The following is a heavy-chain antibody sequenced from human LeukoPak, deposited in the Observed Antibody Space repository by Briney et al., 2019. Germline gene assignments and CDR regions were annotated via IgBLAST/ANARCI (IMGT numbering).Heavy chain of an antibody. Sequence: SETLSLTCAVYGGSFSGYYWSWIRQPPGKGLEWIGEINHSGSTNYNPSLKSRVTISVDTSKNQFSLKLSSVTAADTAVYYCARGRDSYGYVFDYWGQGTLVTVSS. CDR3: ARGRDSYGYVFDY. CDR2: INHSGST. D-gene: IGHD5-18*01. J-gene: IGHJ4*02. V-gene: IGHV4-34*01. CDR1: GGSFSGYY.